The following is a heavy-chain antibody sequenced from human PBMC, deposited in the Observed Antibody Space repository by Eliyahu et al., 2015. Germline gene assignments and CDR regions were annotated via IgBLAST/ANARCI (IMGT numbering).Heavy chain of an antibody. CDR1: GYPFGAFA. V-gene: IGHV1-3*04. Sequence: QVQLVQSGAEVKKPGASVKVSCKASGYPFGAFAMHWVRQAPGQSLEWMGRINTGHGNTEYSQKFQGRVTITRDTSATTAYLELASLRSEDTAVYFCASSRRDPPAWDYWGQGTLVTVSS. J-gene: IGHJ4*02. CDR3: ASSRRDPPAWDY. D-gene: IGHD2-15*01. CDR2: INTGHGNT.